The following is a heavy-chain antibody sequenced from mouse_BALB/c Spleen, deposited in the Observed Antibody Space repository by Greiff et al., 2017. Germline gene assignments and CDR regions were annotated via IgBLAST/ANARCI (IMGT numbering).Heavy chain of an antibody. J-gene: IGHJ4*01. V-gene: IGHV5-6-5*01. CDR3: ARDDYDPYYYAMDY. Sequence: EVKLMESGGGLVKPGGSLKLSCAASGFTFSSYAMSWVRQTPEKRLEWVASISSGGSTYYPDSVKGRFTISRDNPKNTLFLQMTSLRSEDTAMYYCARDDYDPYYYAMDYWGQGTSVTVSS. D-gene: IGHD2-4*01. CDR1: GFTFSSYA. CDR2: ISSGGST.